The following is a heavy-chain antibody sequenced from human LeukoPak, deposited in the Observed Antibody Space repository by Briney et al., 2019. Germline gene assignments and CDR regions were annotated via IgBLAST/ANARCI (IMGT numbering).Heavy chain of an antibody. CDR2: IYYSGST. Sequence: SETLPLTCTVSGGSISSSSYYWGWIRQPPGKGLEWIGSIYYSGSTYYNPSLKSRVTISVDTSKNQFSLKLSSVTAADTAVYYCARATEGIVGAPPYFDYWGQGTLVTVSS. D-gene: IGHD1-26*01. V-gene: IGHV4-39*01. J-gene: IGHJ4*02. CDR1: GGSISSSSYY. CDR3: ARATEGIVGAPPYFDY.